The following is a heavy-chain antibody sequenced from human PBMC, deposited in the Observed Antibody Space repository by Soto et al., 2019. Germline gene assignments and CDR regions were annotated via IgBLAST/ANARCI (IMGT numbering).Heavy chain of an antibody. CDR1: GYTFTSYN. V-gene: IGHV1-46*01. J-gene: IGHJ5*02. D-gene: IGHD1-7*01. CDR3: ARAAGRFVELYWFDP. Sequence: QVQLVQSGAEVKKPGASVKVSCKASGYTFTSYNMHWVRQAPGQGLEWVGMINPLGFSTTYAQKFRGRVTMTRDKSTRIVYMELTNLRSEDTAVYDCARAAGRFVELYWFDPWGQGTLVTVSS. CDR2: INPLGFST.